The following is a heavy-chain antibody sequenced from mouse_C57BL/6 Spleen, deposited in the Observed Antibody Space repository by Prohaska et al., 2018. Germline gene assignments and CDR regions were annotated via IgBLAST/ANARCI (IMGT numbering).Heavy chain of an antibody. CDR3: VSALYYRSCYWYFDV. J-gene: IGHJ1*01. CDR1: VYTFTEYP. Sequence: QFVQSGHELKKPGETVKISCKASVYTFTEYPMHWVKQAPGEGFNWMGWINTYSGVVTYAADVNGRVARSNASSASTAYVQINNRKNEDTATYSFVSALYYRSCYWYFDVWGAGTTVTVTS. V-gene: IGHV9-2*01. D-gene: IGHD1-1*01. CDR2: INTYSGVV.